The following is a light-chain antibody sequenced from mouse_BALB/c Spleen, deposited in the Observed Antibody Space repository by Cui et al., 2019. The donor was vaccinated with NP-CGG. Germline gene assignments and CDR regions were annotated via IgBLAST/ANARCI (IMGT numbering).Light chain of an antibody. CDR1: TGAVTTSNY. CDR2: GTN. V-gene: IGLV1*01. CDR3: ALWYSNHWV. Sequence: QDVVTQESEITTSPGETVTLTCRSSTGAVTTSNYANWVQEKPDHLFTGLIGGTNNRTPGVPARFSGSLIGDKAALTITGAQTEDEAIYFCALWYSNHWVFGGGTKLTVL. J-gene: IGLJ1*01.